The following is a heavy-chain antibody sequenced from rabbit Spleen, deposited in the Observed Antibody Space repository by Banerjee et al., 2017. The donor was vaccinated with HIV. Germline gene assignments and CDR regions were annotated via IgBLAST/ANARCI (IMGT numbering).Heavy chain of an antibody. CDR1: GFSFSSSYH. D-gene: IGHD8-1*01. CDR2: IYSAIDGVT. Sequence: QSLEESGGDLVKPGASLTLTCTASGFSFSSSYHMCWVRQAPGKGLEWIACIYSAIDGVTHYATWAKGRFTCSKTSSTTVTLQMTSLTVADTATYFCARDTGSSFSSYGMDLWGPGTLVTVS. J-gene: IGHJ6*01. CDR3: ARDTGSSFSSYGMDL. V-gene: IGHV1S40*01.